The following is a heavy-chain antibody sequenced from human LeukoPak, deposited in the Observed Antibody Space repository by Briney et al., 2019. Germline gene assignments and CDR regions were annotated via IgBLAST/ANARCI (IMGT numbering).Heavy chain of an antibody. CDR1: GGSIISYY. D-gene: IGHD4-17*01. Sequence: PSESLSLTCTASGGSIISYYRSWIRQPPGKRLEWIGYMFYTGSTNYNPSLQSRVAVSLATPKTQFSLMLTSVTAADTAVYYCARHGAGGDYPNRAFDYWGQGTLVTASS. J-gene: IGHJ4*02. CDR2: MFYTGST. CDR3: ARHGAGGDYPNRAFDY. V-gene: IGHV4-59*01.